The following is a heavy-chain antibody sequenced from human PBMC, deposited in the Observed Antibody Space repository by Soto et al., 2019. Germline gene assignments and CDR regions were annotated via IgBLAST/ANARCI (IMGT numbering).Heavy chain of an antibody. CDR3: ARAAHQSFEY. D-gene: IGHD6-25*01. Sequence: ASVKVSCKTSRSTFTNYHIHWERQSPGQGLEWLVIINPSDGGTGYAEKFQGRVTRSRHTSTCTVYMDMSSLRSEDTVVYYCARAAHQSFEYWGLGTLVT. J-gene: IGHJ4*02. V-gene: IGHV1-46*01. CDR1: RSTFTNYH. CDR2: INPSDGGT.